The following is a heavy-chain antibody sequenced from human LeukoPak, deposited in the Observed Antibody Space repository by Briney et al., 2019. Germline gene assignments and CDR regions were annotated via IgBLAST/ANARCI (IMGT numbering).Heavy chain of an antibody. D-gene: IGHD3-9*01. Sequence: SETLSLTCTVSGGSIRSSYYYWGWIRQSPGKGLEWIGSMYYSGTTYYNPSLKSPVTISVDTSKNQFSLKLSYVTAADTAIYYCVSLAVGYFDWPPSWGQGTLVTVSS. J-gene: IGHJ4*02. V-gene: IGHV4-39*01. CDR1: GGSIRSSYYY. CDR3: VSLAVGYFDWPPS. CDR2: MYYSGTT.